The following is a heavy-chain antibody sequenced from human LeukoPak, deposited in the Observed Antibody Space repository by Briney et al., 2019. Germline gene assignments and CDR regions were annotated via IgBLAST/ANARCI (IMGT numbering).Heavy chain of an antibody. D-gene: IGHD2-2*01. CDR2: INHSGST. J-gene: IGHJ4*01. V-gene: IGHV4-34*01. CDR3: ARGEQFVVVPDRRLKFEY. Sequence: PSETLSLTCAVYGGSFSGYYWSWIRQPPGKGLEWIGEINHSGSTNYNPSLKSRVTISVDTSKNQFSLKLSSVTAADTAVYYWARGEQFVVVPDRRLKFEYWGPGTLVTVSS. CDR1: GGSFSGYY.